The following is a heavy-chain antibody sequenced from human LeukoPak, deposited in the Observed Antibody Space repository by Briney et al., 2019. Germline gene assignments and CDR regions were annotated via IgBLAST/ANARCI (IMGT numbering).Heavy chain of an antibody. CDR2: MNPNSVNT. CDR3: ARGPIQYCSGDSCYSPFDY. J-gene: IGHJ4*02. V-gene: IGHV1-8*03. D-gene: IGHD2-15*01. CDR1: GYTFTSYD. Sequence: ASVKVSCKASGYTFTSYDINWVRQATGQGLELMGWMNPNSVNTGYAQKFQGRVTITRNTSISTAYMELSSLRSEDTAVYYCARGPIQYCSGDSCYSPFDYWGQGTLVTVSS.